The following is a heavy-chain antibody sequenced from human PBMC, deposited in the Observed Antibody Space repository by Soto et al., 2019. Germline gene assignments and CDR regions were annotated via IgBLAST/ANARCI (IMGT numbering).Heavy chain of an antibody. CDR1: GGSISSGGYY. V-gene: IGHV4-31*03. J-gene: IGHJ3*02. CDR2: IYYSGST. Sequence: PSETLSLTCTVSGGSISSGGYYWSWIRQHPGKGLEWIGYIYYSGSTYYNPSLKSRVTISVDTSKNQFSLKLSSVTAADTAVYYCARSIKDYYDSSGPYPYAFDIWGQGTMVTVSS. CDR3: ARSIKDYYDSSGPYPYAFDI. D-gene: IGHD3-22*01.